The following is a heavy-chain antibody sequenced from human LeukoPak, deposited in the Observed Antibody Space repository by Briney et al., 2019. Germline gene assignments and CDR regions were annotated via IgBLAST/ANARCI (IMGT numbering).Heavy chain of an antibody. Sequence: GESLKISCKGSGYSFTSQWIGWVRQMPGKGLEWMWIIYPADSDTKYSPSFQGQVTISADKSISTAYLQWSSLKASDTAMYYCARLSSPGYSSSWFDYWGQGTLVTVSS. CDR1: GYSFTSQW. J-gene: IGHJ4*02. V-gene: IGHV5-51*01. CDR3: ARLSSPGYSSSWFDY. D-gene: IGHD6-13*01. CDR2: IYPADSDT.